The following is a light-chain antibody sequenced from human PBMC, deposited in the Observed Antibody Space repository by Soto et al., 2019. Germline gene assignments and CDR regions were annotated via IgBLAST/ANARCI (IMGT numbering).Light chain of an antibody. V-gene: IGKV1-39*01. CDR1: QSISTF. CDR3: QQSFSAPIFT. J-gene: IGKJ3*01. CDR2: AAS. Sequence: DIQMTQSPSSLSASVGDRVTITCRASQSISTFLNWYQHKPGKAPTLLIYAASSLQSGVPSRFSGSGSGTDFTLTISNLQPEDFATYDCQQSFSAPIFTFGHGTKGDIK.